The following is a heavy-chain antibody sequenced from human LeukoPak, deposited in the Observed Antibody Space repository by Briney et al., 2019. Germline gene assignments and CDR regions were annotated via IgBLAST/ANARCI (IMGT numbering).Heavy chain of an antibody. V-gene: IGHV4-38-2*02. CDR3: ARWIEYSTGWYFDY. CDR1: GYSISSGYY. J-gene: IGHJ4*02. D-gene: IGHD6-19*01. Sequence: SETLSLTCTVSGYSISSGYYWGWIRQAPGKGLEWIGSIYHSGSTYYNSSLTSRVTISVDTSKNQFSLKLSSVTAADTAVYYCARWIEYSTGWYFDYWGQGTLVTVSS. CDR2: IYHSGST.